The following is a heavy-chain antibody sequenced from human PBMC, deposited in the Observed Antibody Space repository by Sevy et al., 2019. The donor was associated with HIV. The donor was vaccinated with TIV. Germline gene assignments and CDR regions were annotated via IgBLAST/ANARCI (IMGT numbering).Heavy chain of an antibody. CDR3: ARDLNPITMVRGVIITAGCAFDI. CDR2: IIPIFGTA. Sequence: ASLKVSCKASGGTFSSYAISWVRQAPGQGLEWMGGIIPIFGTANYAQKFQGRVTITADESTSTAYMELSSLRSEDTAVYYCARDLNPITMVRGVIITAGCAFDIWGQGTMVTVSS. D-gene: IGHD3-10*01. V-gene: IGHV1-69*13. CDR1: GGTFSSYA. J-gene: IGHJ3*02.